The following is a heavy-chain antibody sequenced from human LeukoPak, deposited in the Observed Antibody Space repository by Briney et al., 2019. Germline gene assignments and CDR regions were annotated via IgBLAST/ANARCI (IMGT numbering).Heavy chain of an antibody. CDR2: ISFDGYHQ. Sequence: GKSLRLSCAASGFTFRSFAMHWVRQAPGKGLEWVALISFDGYHQFYADSMKGRFIISRDNAKNTFYLQMNSLRVEDTALYYCVKDFYGSGSPPHFDFWGQGTLVPVS. CDR1: GFTFRSFA. V-gene: IGHV3-30*18. J-gene: IGHJ4*02. CDR3: VKDFYGSGSPPHFDF. D-gene: IGHD3-10*01.